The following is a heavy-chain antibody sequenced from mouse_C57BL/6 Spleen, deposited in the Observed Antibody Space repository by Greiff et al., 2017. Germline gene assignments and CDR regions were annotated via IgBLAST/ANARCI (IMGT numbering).Heavy chain of an antibody. CDR2: IRSKSNNYTT. Sequence: EVHLVESGGGLVQPKGSLKLSCAASGFSFNTYAMNWVRQAPGKGLEWVARIRSKSNNYTTYYAGSVKDRFTISRADSESMLYLQMNNLKTEDTAMYYCVSRKEGDYAMDYWGQGTPVTVSS. J-gene: IGHJ4*01. CDR3: VSRKEGDYAMDY. V-gene: IGHV10-1*01. CDR1: GFSFNTYA.